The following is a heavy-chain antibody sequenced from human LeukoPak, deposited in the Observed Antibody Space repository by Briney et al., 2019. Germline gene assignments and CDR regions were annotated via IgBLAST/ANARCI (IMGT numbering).Heavy chain of an antibody. CDR3: AAAGTLPIYYYYYMDV. J-gene: IGHJ6*03. CDR1: GGSISSHY. V-gene: IGHV4-59*11. D-gene: IGHD6-13*01. Sequence: SETLSLTWTVSGGSISSHYWSWIRQPPGKGLEWIGYIYYSGSTNYNPSLKSRVTISVDTSKNQFSLKLSSVTAADTAVYYCAAAGTLPIYYYYYMDVWGKGTTVTVSS. CDR2: IYYSGST.